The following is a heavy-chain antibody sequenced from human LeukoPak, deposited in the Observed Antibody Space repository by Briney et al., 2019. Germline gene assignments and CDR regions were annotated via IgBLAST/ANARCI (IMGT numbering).Heavy chain of an antibody. CDR2: INHSGST. V-gene: IGHV4-38-2*02. D-gene: IGHD2-15*01. J-gene: IGHJ4*02. CDR3: SRHWDIPGGYFDY. Sequence: SETLSLTCTVSGYSISSGYYWGWIRQPPGKGLEWIGEINHSGSTNYNPSLKSRVTISVDTSKNQFSLKLSSVTAADTAVYYCSRHWDIPGGYFDYWGQGTLVTVSS. CDR1: GYSISSGYY.